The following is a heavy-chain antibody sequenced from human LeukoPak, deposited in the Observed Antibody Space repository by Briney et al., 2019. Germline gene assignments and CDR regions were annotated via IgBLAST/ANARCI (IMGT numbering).Heavy chain of an antibody. CDR1: GFIFSSHS. CDR2: ISSSSSTI. V-gene: IGHV3-48*02. CDR3: VRGRAY. J-gene: IGHJ4*02. Sequence: GGSRRLSCAASGFIFSSHSMNWVRQAPEKGLEWVSYISSSSSTIYYADSVKGRFTISRDNAKNSLYLQMNSLRDEDTAVYYCVRGRAYWGQGTLVTVSS.